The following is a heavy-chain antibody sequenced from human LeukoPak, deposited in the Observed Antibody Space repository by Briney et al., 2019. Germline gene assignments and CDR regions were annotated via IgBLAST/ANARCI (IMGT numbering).Heavy chain of an antibody. J-gene: IGHJ4*02. CDR1: GFTFSSYG. CDR2: IRYDGSNK. Sequence: GGSLRLSCAASGFTFSSYGMHWVRQAPGKGLEWVAFIRYDGSNKYYADSVKGRFTISRDNSKNTLYLQMNSLRAEDTAVYYCAKESRIAAAGDFDYWGQGTLVTVSS. D-gene: IGHD6-13*01. V-gene: IGHV3-30*02. CDR3: AKESRIAAAGDFDY.